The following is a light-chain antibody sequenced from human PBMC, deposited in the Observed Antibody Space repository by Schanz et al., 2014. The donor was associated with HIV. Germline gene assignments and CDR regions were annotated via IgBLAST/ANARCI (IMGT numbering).Light chain of an antibody. J-gene: IGLJ3*02. V-gene: IGLV2-14*03. CDR3: SSFTSSSLWV. Sequence: QSALIQPASVSGSPGQSITISCTGTSSDIGAYNYVSWYQQHPGKAPKLMIYDVTNRPSGVSNRFSGSKSGNTASLTISGLQAEDEADYYCSSFTSSSLWVFGGGTKLTVL. CDR1: SSDIGAYNY. CDR2: DVT.